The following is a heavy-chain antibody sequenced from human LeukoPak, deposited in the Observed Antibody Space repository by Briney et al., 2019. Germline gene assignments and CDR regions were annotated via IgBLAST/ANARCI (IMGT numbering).Heavy chain of an antibody. D-gene: IGHD2-21*02. CDR2: MYYSGRT. Sequence: SETLSLTCTVSGGSLTSYYWSWIRQPPGKGLEWIGYMYYSGRTKYNPSLKSRVTISVDTSKKQFSLKLSSVTAADTAVYYCAGGPYCGGDCYPNWFDPWGQGTLVTVSS. CDR3: AGGPYCGGDCYPNWFDP. V-gene: IGHV4-59*01. J-gene: IGHJ5*02. CDR1: GGSLTSYY.